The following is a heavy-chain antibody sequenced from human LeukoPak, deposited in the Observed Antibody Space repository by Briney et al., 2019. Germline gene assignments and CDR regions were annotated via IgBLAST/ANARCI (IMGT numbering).Heavy chain of an antibody. D-gene: IGHD3-10*01. CDR1: GGSISSYY. Sequence: SETLSLTCTVSGGSISSYYWSWIRQPPGKGLEWIGYIYYSGSTNYNPSLKSRVAISVDTSKNQFSQKLSSVTAADTAVYYWARLYGSGSSLDYWGQGTLVTVSS. J-gene: IGHJ4*02. V-gene: IGHV4-59*01. CDR2: IYYSGST. CDR3: ARLYGSGSSLDY.